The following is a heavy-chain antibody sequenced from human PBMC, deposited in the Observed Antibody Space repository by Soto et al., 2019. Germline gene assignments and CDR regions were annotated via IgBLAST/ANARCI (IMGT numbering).Heavy chain of an antibody. Sequence: QVQLVESGGGVVQPGRSLRLSCAASGFTFSSYGMHWVRQAPGKGLEWVAVIWYDGSNKYYADSVKGRFTISRDNSKNTLYLQMNSLRAEDTAVYYCARLAVAGTGYYYYYMDVWGKGTTVTVSS. D-gene: IGHD6-19*01. CDR3: ARLAVAGTGYYYYYMDV. CDR2: IWYDGSNK. J-gene: IGHJ6*03. CDR1: GFTFSSYG. V-gene: IGHV3-33*01.